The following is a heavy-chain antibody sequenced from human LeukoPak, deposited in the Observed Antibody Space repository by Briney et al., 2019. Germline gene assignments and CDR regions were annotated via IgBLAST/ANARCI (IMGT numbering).Heavy chain of an antibody. Sequence: GGSLRLSSAASGFTFRNYGMHWVRQAPGKGLEWVAVISRDGLTKYYADSVKGRFTLHRDNSRNTLYLEMNSLRDEDTAVYYCAKEGTWGNWYFDLWGRGALVIVTS. CDR3: AKEGTWGNWYFDL. CDR1: GFTFRNYG. CDR2: ISRDGLTK. V-gene: IGHV3-30*18. J-gene: IGHJ2*01. D-gene: IGHD3-16*01.